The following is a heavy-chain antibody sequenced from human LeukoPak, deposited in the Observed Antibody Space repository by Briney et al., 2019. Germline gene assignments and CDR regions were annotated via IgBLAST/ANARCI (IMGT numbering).Heavy chain of an antibody. Sequence: ASVNVSCTASGYTFTSYAMHWVRQAPGQRLEWMGWVNAGNGNTKYSQKFQGRVTITRDTSASTAYMELSSLRSEDTAVYYCARGRYYDFWSGHPNNWFDPWGQGTLVTVSS. J-gene: IGHJ5*02. D-gene: IGHD3-3*01. CDR2: VNAGNGNT. V-gene: IGHV1-3*01. CDR1: GYTFTSYA. CDR3: ARGRYYDFWSGHPNNWFDP.